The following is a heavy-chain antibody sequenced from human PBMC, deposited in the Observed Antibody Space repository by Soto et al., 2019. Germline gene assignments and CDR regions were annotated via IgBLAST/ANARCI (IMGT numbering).Heavy chain of an antibody. J-gene: IGHJ4*02. CDR3: ARESEDLTSNFDY. CDR1: GFTFSSYA. V-gene: IGHV3-23*01. CDR2: ISGSGGST. Sequence: GGSLRLSCAASGFTFSSYAMSWVRQAPGKGLEWVSAISGSGGSTYYADSVKGRFTISRDNSKNSLYLEMNSLRAEDTAVYYCARESEDLTSNFDYWGQGTLVTVSS.